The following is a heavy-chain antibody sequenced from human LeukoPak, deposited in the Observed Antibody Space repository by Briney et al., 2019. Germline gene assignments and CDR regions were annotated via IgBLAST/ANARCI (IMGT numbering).Heavy chain of an antibody. J-gene: IGHJ5*02. CDR3: AKDLYGWGTQAPQWFDP. D-gene: IGHD2-8*02. V-gene: IGHV3-30*02. Sequence: PGGSLRLSCAASGFTFSSYAMSWVRQAPGKGLEWVAFIRYDGSNKYYADSVKGRFTISRDNSKNTLYLQMNSLRAEDTAVYYCAKDLYGWGTQAPQWFDPWGQGTLVTVSS. CDR2: IRYDGSNK. CDR1: GFTFSSYA.